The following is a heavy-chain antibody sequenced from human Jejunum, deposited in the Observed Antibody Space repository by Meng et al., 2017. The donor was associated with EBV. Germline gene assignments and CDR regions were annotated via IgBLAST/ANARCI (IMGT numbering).Heavy chain of an antibody. Sequence: QVQLQESVPRLVNPSGTLSLTCGVSGDSVSTDKWWSWVRQSPGKGLEWIGETSHRGITYYNPSLESRVTISIDTSKSQFSLRLRSVTAADTAVYYCARASWERLLEYWGHGTLVTVYS. CDR2: TSHRGIT. D-gene: IGHD1-26*01. V-gene: IGHV4-4*02. CDR3: ARASWERLLEY. CDR1: GDSVSTDKW. J-gene: IGHJ4*01.